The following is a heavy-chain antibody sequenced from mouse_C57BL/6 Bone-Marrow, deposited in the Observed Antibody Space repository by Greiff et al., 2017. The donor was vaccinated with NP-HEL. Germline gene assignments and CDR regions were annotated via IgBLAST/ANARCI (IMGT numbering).Heavy chain of an antibody. CDR2: ISGGGGNT. Sequence: EVQLVESGGGLVKPGGSLKLSCAASGFTFSSYTMSWVRQTPEKRLEWVATISGGGGNTYYPDSVKGRFTISRDNAKNTLYLQMSSLRSEDTALYYCARHLEWFAYWGQGTLVTVSA. V-gene: IGHV5-9*01. CDR1: GFTFSSYT. CDR3: ARHLEWFAY. J-gene: IGHJ3*01.